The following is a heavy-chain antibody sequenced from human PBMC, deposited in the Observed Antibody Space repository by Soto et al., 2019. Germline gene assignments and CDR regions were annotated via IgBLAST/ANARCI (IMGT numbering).Heavy chain of an antibody. CDR1: GGSISSGGYS. V-gene: IGHV4-30-2*01. CDR3: ARINFDYYDSSGYPRRFAP. Sequence: SETLSLTCAVSGGSISSGGYSWSWIRQPPGKGLEWIGYIYHSGSTYYNPSLKSRVTISVDRSKNQFSLKLSSVTAADTAVYYCARINFDYYDSSGYPRRFAPWGQGTLVTVSS. J-gene: IGHJ5*02. CDR2: IYHSGST. D-gene: IGHD3-22*01.